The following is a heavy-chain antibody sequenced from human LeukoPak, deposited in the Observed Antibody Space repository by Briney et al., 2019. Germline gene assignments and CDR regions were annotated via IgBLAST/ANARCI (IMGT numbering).Heavy chain of an antibody. CDR2: IIDGGRST. V-gene: IGHV3-23*01. Sequence: GGSLRLSCAASGFTFSDFALSWVRQAPGKGLEWVSTIIDGGRSTDYADSVKGRFTISRDNSNNTLFLHLNSLSPEDTALYFCAKHPGPYRGNPFNSWGLGTLVTVSS. D-gene: IGHD4-23*01. CDR3: AKHPGPYRGNPFNS. CDR1: GFTFSDFA. J-gene: IGHJ4*02.